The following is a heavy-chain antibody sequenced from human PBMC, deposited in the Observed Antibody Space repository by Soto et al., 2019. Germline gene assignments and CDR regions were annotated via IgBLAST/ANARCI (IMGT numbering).Heavy chain of an antibody. CDR1: GFSLSTSGVG. D-gene: IGHD2-21*01. J-gene: IGHJ4*02. Sequence: QITLKESGPTLVKPTQTLTLTCTFSGFSLSTSGVGVGWIRQPPGKALEWLARIYWDDDKRYSPSLKSRITITKDTSNNQVVLKMTNMETVDTATYYRAQSEGSLVISLPFDYWGQGTLVTVS. CDR2: IYWDDDK. V-gene: IGHV2-5*02. CDR3: AQSEGSLVISLPFDY.